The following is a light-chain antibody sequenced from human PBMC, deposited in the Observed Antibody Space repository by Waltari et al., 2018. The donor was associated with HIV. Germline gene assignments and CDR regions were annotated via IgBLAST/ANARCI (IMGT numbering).Light chain of an antibody. J-gene: IGLJ2*01. Sequence: VLTQPAPMSGSLGQSITISCLGSRNDVGGFNYVSWYQQSPDKAPRLVIYDVSNRPSGVSGRFSGSKSGSAASLTISGLQPEDEADYYCCSYSSSGTVLFGGGTRLTVL. CDR3: CSYSSSGTVL. V-gene: IGLV2-14*03. CDR1: RNDVGGFNY. CDR2: DVS.